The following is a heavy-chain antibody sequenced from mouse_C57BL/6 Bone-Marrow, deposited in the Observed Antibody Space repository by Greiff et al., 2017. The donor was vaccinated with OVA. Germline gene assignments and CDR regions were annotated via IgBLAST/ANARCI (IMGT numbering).Heavy chain of an antibody. J-gene: IGHJ2*01. CDR1: GFTFSSYG. CDR2: ISSGGSYT. Sequence: EVHLVESGGDLVKPGGSLKLSCAASGFTFSSYGMSWVRQTPDKRLEWVATISSGGSYTYYPDSVKGRFTISRDNAKNTLYLQMSSLKSEDTAMYYCAIHFYYSNYGFDYWGQGTTLTVSS. V-gene: IGHV5-6*01. D-gene: IGHD2-5*01. CDR3: AIHFYYSNYGFDY.